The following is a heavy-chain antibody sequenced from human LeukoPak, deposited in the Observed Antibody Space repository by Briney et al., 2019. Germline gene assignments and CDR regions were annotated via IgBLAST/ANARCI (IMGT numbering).Heavy chain of an antibody. J-gene: IGHJ6*02. V-gene: IGHV1-3*01. CDR1: GYTFTSYA. D-gene: IGHD1-26*01. CDR2: INAGNGNT. CDR3: AREEGGDYYYYGMDV. Sequence: ASVKVSCKASGYTFTSYAMHWVRQAPGQRLEWMGWINAGNGNTKYSQKFQGRVTITRDTSASTAYMELSSLRSGDTAVYYCAREEGGDYYYYGMDVWGQGTTVTVSS.